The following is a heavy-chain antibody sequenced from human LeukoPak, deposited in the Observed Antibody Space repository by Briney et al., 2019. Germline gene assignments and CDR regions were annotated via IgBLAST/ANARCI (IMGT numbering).Heavy chain of an antibody. CDR3: AKCILTAYYKGYMDV. J-gene: IGHJ6*03. CDR1: GFTFSSFG. D-gene: IGHD3-9*01. V-gene: IGHV3-23*01. Sequence: GGSLRLSCAASGFTFSSFGMSWVRQAPGKGLEWVSAIKGRFTISRDNSKNSLYLQMNSLRAEDTAVYYCAKCILTAYYKGYMDVWGKGTTVTISS. CDR2: I.